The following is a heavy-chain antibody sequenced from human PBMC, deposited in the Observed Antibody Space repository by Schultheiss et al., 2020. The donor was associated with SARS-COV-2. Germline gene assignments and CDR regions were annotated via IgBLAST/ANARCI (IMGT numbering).Heavy chain of an antibody. CDR3: AKVFGVVGFGGRLDY. V-gene: IGHV3-30*18. J-gene: IGHJ4*02. Sequence: GESLKISCAASGFTFSSYGMHWVRQAPGKGLEWVAVITYDGSNKYYADSVKGRFTISRDNSKNTLYLQMNSLRAEDTAVYYCAKVFGVVGFGGRLDYWGQGTLVTVSS. D-gene: IGHD3-3*01. CDR1: GFTFSSYG. CDR2: ITYDGSNK.